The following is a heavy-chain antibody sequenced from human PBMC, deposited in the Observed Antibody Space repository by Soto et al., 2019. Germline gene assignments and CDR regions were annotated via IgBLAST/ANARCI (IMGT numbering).Heavy chain of an antibody. Sequence: EVQLLESGGGLVQPGGSLRLSCAASGFTFSSYAMSWVRQAPGKGLEWVSAISGSGGSTYYADSVKGRFTISRDNSKNTLYLQMNSLRAEDTAVYYCAKDTSVSGWHRTAEAFDIWGQGTMVTVSS. V-gene: IGHV3-23*01. CDR1: GFTFSSYA. CDR2: ISGSGGST. D-gene: IGHD6-19*01. J-gene: IGHJ3*02. CDR3: AKDTSVSGWHRTAEAFDI.